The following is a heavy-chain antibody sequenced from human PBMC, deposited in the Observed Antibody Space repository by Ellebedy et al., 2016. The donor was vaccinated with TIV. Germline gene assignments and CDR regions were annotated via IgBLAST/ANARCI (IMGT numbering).Heavy chain of an antibody. CDR2: ISPSSSDT. J-gene: IGHJ2*01. Sequence: GESLKISXAASGFSFSHYYMNWIRQDPGKGLEWVSYISPSSSDTNYADSVKGRFTISRDNAKNLLYLQMNSLRAEDTAVYYCAREARELEFWGRGALVSVSS. CDR1: GFSFSHYY. CDR3: AREARELEF. V-gene: IGHV3-11*05. D-gene: IGHD1-26*01.